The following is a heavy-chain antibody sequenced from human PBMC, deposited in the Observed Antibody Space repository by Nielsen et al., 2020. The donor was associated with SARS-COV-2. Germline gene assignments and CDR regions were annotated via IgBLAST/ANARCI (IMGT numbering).Heavy chain of an antibody. J-gene: IGHJ3*02. Sequence: SETLSLTCTVSGGSISSSSYYWSWIRQHPGKGLEWIGYIYYSGSTYYNPSLKSRVTISVDTSKNQFSLKLSSVTAADTAVYYCARCIVGATLDAFDIWGQGTMVTVSS. V-gene: IGHV4-31*03. D-gene: IGHD1-26*01. CDR3: ARCIVGATLDAFDI. CDR2: IYYSGST. CDR1: GGSISSSSYY.